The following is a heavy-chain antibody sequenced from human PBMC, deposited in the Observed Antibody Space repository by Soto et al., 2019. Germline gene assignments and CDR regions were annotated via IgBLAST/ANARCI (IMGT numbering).Heavy chain of an antibody. Sequence: QVQLVQSGAEVKKPGSSVNVSCKTSGGDFKNYGRSWVRPAPGQGREWMGGIVPVFGLVKYGQSFQGRLTITADEGTSTAYMELSGLKPEDTAVYYCSREIAATGFHFWGQGTLVIVSS. J-gene: IGHJ4*02. V-gene: IGHV1-69*12. D-gene: IGHD3-9*01. CDR1: GGDFKNYG. CDR3: SREIAATGFHF. CDR2: IVPVFGLV.